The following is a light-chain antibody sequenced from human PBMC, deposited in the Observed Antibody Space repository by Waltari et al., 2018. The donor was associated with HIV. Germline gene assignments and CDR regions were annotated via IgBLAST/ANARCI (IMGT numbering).Light chain of an antibody. CDR1: RSNTASNT. Sequence: QSVLTQPPSASGTPGQRVTTSCPGSRSNTASNTVNWYQQLPRTAPKLLIYSNNRRPSGIPDRFSGSKSGTSASLAISGRQSEDEADYYCAAWDDNMNGWVFGGGTKLTVL. V-gene: IGLV1-44*01. J-gene: IGLJ3*02. CDR2: SNN. CDR3: AAWDDNMNGWV.